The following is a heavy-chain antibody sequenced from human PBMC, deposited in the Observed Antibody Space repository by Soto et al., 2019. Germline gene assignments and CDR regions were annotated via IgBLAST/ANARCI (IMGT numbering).Heavy chain of an antibody. Sequence: VLLVESGGGLVQPGGSLRLSCAASRFAFSHYWMHWVRQVPGKGLVWVSRINSDGSSTSYADPGRGRFSVSRDNAKNTLYLQMNNLRAEDTAVYYCETLYRDAFWGQGTLVTVSS. CDR3: ETLYRDAF. J-gene: IGHJ1*01. V-gene: IGHV3-74*01. CDR1: RFAFSHYW. D-gene: IGHD1-26*01. CDR2: INSDGSST.